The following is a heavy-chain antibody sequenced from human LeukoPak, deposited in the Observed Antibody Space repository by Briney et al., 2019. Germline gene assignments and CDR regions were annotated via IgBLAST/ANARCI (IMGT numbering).Heavy chain of an antibody. CDR1: GGSISSYY. CDR2: MSYSGST. Sequence: PSETLSLTWTVSGGSISSYYWNWIRQPPGKGLEWIGYMSYSGSTNYNPSLKSRVTISEDMSKNQFSLKLSSVTAADTAVYYCARSVEMATIPFDSWGRGTLVTVSS. J-gene: IGHJ4*02. CDR3: ARSVEMATIPFDS. D-gene: IGHD5-24*01. V-gene: IGHV4-59*08.